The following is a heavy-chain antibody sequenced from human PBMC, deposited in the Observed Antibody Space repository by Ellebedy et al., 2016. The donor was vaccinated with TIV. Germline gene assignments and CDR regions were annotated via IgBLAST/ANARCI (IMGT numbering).Heavy chain of an antibody. V-gene: IGHV1-46*01. CDR1: GYTFTSYS. D-gene: IGHD4-17*01. J-gene: IGHJ5*02. CDR3: AREGVMTTVITGWFDP. Sequence: ASVKVSCKTSGYTFTSYSIHWVRQAPGQGLEWMGIINLDGGSTSYVENFKGRVTMTGDTSTSTVFMELSGLRSEDTAVYFCAREGVMTTVITGWFDPWGQGTLVTVSS. CDR2: INLDGGST.